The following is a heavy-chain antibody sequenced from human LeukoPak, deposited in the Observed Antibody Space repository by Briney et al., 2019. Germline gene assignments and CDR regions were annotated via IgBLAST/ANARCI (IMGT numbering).Heavy chain of an antibody. Sequence: ASVKVSCKASGYTFTSYGISWVRQAPGQGLEWMGWISAYNGNTNHAQKLQGRVTMTTDTSTSTAYMELRSLRSDDTAVYYCARGPPHYYDYHYFDPWGQGTLVTVSS. D-gene: IGHD3-22*01. CDR3: ARGPPHYYDYHYFDP. CDR1: GYTFTSYG. CDR2: ISAYNGNT. J-gene: IGHJ5*02. V-gene: IGHV1-18*01.